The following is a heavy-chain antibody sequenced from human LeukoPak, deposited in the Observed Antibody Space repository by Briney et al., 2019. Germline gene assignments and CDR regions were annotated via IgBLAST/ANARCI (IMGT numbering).Heavy chain of an antibody. J-gene: IGHJ3*02. Sequence: PSETLSLTCTVSGYSISSGYYWGWIRQPPGKGLEWIGSIYHSGSTYYNPSLKSRVTISVDTSKNQFSLKLSSVTAADTAVYYCARGGYFPVVYAFDIWGQGAMVTVSS. CDR3: ARGGYFPVVYAFDI. D-gene: IGHD1-26*01. V-gene: IGHV4-38-2*02. CDR2: IYHSGST. CDR1: GYSISSGYY.